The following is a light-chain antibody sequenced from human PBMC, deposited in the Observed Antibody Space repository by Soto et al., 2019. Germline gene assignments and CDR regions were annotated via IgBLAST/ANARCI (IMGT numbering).Light chain of an antibody. J-gene: IGKJ1*01. CDR1: RSVGSN. CDR2: GAS. V-gene: IGKV3-15*01. Sequence: EIVMTQSPATLSVSPGERATLSCRASRSVGSNLAWYQQKPGQAPRLLIYGASTRDTGIPARFSGSGSGTEFTLTISSLQSEDFAVYYCQQYNIWPRTFGRGTKVEIK. CDR3: QQYNIWPRT.